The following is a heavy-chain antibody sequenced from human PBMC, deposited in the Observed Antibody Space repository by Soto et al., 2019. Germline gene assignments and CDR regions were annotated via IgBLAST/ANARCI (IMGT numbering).Heavy chain of an antibody. J-gene: IGHJ3*02. CDR2: ISYDGSNK. Sequence: LRLSCAASGFTFSSYAMHWVRQAPCKGLEWVAVISYDGSNKYYADSVKGRFTISRDNSKNTLYLQMNSLRAEDTAVYYCAKRPDYGGNLGAFDIWGQGTMVTV. V-gene: IGHV3-30-3*02. CDR1: GFTFSSYA. CDR3: AKRPDYGGNLGAFDI. D-gene: IGHD4-17*01.